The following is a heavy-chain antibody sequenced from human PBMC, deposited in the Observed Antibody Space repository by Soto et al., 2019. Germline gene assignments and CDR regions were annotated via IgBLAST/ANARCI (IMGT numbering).Heavy chain of an antibody. J-gene: IGHJ4*03. V-gene: IGHV2-5*02. Sequence: QITLRESGPTRVRPTQPLTLTCSFSGFSLSSSGVGVGWIRQPPGRAPEWLVIIYWDDDKRYSPSLKTRLTITKAXXKXQXXLTMTNMDPADTGTYYCAHRALYSGSYWDGGYFDSWGQGTPVTVSS. CDR3: AHRALYSGSYWDGGYFDS. CDR2: IYWDDDK. D-gene: IGHD1-26*01. CDR1: GFSLSSSGVG.